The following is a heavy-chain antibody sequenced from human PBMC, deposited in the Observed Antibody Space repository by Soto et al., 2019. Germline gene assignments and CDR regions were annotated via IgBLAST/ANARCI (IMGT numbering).Heavy chain of an antibody. D-gene: IGHD6-6*01. V-gene: IGHV4-39*01. CDR2: IYYSGST. CDR3: ARRAFEEQLVVNWFDP. Sequence: PSETLSLTCTVSGGSISSSSYYWGWIRQPPGKGLEWIGSIYYSGSTYYNPSLKSRVTISVDTSKNQFSLKLSSVTAADTAVYYCARRAFEEQLVVNWFDPWGQGALVTVSS. CDR1: GGSISSSSYY. J-gene: IGHJ5*02.